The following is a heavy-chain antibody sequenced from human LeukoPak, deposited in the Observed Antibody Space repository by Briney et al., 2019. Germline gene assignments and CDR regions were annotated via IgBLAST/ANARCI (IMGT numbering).Heavy chain of an antibody. D-gene: IGHD5-12*01. CDR3: AGRGSSGTGVDY. J-gene: IGHJ4*02. V-gene: IGHV3-21*04. Sequence: GGSLRLSCAASGFTFSSYSMNWVRQAPGKGLEWVSSISSSSSYIYYADSVKGRFTISRDNAKNSLHLQMNSLRAEDTAVYYCAGRGSSGTGVDYWGQGTLVTVSS. CDR2: ISSSSSYI. CDR1: GFTFSSYS.